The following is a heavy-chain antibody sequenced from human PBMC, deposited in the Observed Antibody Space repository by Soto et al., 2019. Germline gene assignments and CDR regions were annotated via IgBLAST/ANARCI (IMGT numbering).Heavy chain of an antibody. J-gene: IGHJ6*03. CDR2: IWHDGSNR. D-gene: IGHD4-17*01. Sequence: GGSLRLSCEASGFIFSSFGMHWVRQAPGKGLEWVALIWHDGSNRYYADSVKGRFTIFRDNSKNTLYLQMNSLRAEDTALYYCTRDSKNDFGAPVYYYYYMDVWGKGTTVTVS. CDR3: TRDSKNDFGAPVYYYYYMDV. CDR1: GFIFSSFG. V-gene: IGHV3-33*01.